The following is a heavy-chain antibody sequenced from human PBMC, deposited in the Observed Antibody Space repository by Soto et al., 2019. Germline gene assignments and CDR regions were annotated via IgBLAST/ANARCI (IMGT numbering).Heavy chain of an antibody. V-gene: IGHV4-39*01. CDR2: IYYSGST. J-gene: IGHJ6*02. CDR1: GGSISSSSYY. Sequence: QLQLQESGPGLVKPSETLSLTCTVSGGSISSSSYYWGWIRQPPGKGLEWIGSIYYSGSTYYTPSLKSRVTISVDTSNNQFSLKLSSVTAADTAVYYCARHLDYDFWSGLRGYYYYGMDVWGQGTTVTVSS. CDR3: ARHLDYDFWSGLRGYYYYGMDV. D-gene: IGHD3-3*01.